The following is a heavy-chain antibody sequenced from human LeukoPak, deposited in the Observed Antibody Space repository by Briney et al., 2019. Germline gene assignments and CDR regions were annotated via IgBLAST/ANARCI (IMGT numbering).Heavy chain of an antibody. CDR2: ISWNSGSI. D-gene: IGHD6-19*01. Sequence: TGGSLRLSCAASGFTFSSYAMHWVRQAPGKGLEWVSGISWNSGSIGYADSVKGRFTISRDNAKNSLYLQMNSLRAEDMALYYCAKCHSSGWPSPFDYWGQGTLVTVSS. J-gene: IGHJ4*02. V-gene: IGHV3-9*03. CDR1: GFTFSSYA. CDR3: AKCHSSGWPSPFDY.